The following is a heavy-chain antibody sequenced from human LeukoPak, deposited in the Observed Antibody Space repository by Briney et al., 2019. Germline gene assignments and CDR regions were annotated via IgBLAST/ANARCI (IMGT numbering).Heavy chain of an antibody. J-gene: IGHJ4*02. CDR1: GYTFTDDY. CDR3: AREGIQVWFLGAY. V-gene: IGHV1-2*02. CDR2: INPNSGGT. Sequence: ASGTVSFTASGYTFTDDYMHWVRQAPGQGLEWMGWINPNSGGTNYAQKFQGRVTMSRDTSISTDYMELSRLRSDDTAVYYCAREGIQVWFLGAYWGQGTLVTVSS. D-gene: IGHD5-18*01.